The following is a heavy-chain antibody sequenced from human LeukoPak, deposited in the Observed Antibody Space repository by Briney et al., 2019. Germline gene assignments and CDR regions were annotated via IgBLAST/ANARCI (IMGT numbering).Heavy chain of an antibody. D-gene: IGHD2-2*01. J-gene: IGHJ4*02. CDR3: AREGYCSSTSCLDY. CDR2: IYYSGST. CDR1: GGSISSGDYY. Sequence: SQTPSLTCTVSGGSISSGDYYWSWIRQPPGKGLEWIVYIYYSGSTYYNPSLKSRVTISVDTSKNQFSLKLSSVTAADTAVYYCAREGYCSSTSCLDYWGQGTLVTVSS. V-gene: IGHV4-30-4*01.